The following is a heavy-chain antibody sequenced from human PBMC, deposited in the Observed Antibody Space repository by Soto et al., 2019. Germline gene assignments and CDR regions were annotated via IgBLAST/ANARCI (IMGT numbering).Heavy chain of an antibody. CDR3: AKQGIEVAGTDYFDY. D-gene: IGHD6-19*01. J-gene: IGHJ4*02. Sequence: QVQLVESGGGVVQPGKSLRLSCAAAGFIFRSYGVHWVRQAPGKGLEWVAVISHDGSNAYYADAVNGRFTISRDNAKNTVYLQMNRLRAEDTAVYYCAKQGIEVAGTDYFDYWGQGALVTVAS. CDR1: GFIFRSYG. V-gene: IGHV3-30*18. CDR2: ISHDGSNA.